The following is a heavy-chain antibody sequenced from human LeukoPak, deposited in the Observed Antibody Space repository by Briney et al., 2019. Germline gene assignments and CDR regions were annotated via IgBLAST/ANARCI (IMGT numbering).Heavy chain of an antibody. J-gene: IGHJ4*02. Sequence: GGSLRLSCTASGFTFSSYAMSWVRQAPGKGLEWVAKINQDGSEKYYVDSVKGRFTTSRDNAKNSLYLQMNSLRAEDTAVYYCATDTAGFDYWGQGTLVTVSS. CDR3: ATDTAGFDY. CDR1: GFTFSSYA. CDR2: INQDGSEK. V-gene: IGHV3-7*05.